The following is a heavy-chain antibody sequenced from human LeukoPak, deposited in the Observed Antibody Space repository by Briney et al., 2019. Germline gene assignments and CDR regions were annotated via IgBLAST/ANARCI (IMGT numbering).Heavy chain of an antibody. CDR3: ARVGYDILTGYYSAYYYYYMDV. V-gene: IGHV4-4*07. D-gene: IGHD3-9*01. Sequence: SETLSLTCTVSGGSISSYYWSWIRQPAGKGLEWIGRIYTSGSTNYNPSLKSRVTMSVDTSKNQFSLKLSSVTAADTAVYCCARVGYDILTGYYSAYYYYYMDVWGKGTTVTVSS. CDR1: GGSISSYY. J-gene: IGHJ6*03. CDR2: IYTSGST.